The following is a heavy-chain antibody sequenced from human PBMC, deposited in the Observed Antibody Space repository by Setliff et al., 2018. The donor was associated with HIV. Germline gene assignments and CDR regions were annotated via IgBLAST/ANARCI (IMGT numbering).Heavy chain of an antibody. J-gene: IGHJ4*02. CDR3: ARHRRLGVNSRGYFDY. V-gene: IGHV4-61*10. CDR2: IYYSGNT. CDR1: GGSISSGSYY. Sequence: SETLSLTCTVSGGSISSGSYYWSWIRQPAGKGLEWIGYIYYSGNTNYSPSLKSRVTISVHTSKNQFSLRLRSVTAADTAVYYCARHRRLGVNSRGYFDYWGQGTLVTVSS. D-gene: IGHD1-20*01.